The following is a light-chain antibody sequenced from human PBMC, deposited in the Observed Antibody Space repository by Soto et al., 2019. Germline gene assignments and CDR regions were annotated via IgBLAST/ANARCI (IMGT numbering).Light chain of an antibody. CDR3: QQYGSATWT. CDR2: GAS. V-gene: IGKV3-20*01. CDR1: QSVSSSY. Sequence: EVVLTLSPGTLSLYPGERATLSCRASQSVSSSYLAWYQQKPGQAPRLLIYGASSRATGIPDRFSGSGSGTDFTLTISRLEPEYFAVYYCQQYGSATWTFGQGTKVE. J-gene: IGKJ1*01.